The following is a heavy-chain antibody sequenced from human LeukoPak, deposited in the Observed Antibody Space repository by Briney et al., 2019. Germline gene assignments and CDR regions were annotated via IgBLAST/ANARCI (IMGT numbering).Heavy chain of an antibody. J-gene: IGHJ4*02. V-gene: IGHV5-10-1*01. CDR2: IDPSDAYT. CDR1: GYSFTSYW. Sequence: GESLKISCKGSGYSFTSYWISWVRQMPGKGLEWMGRIDPSDAYTSYSPSLQGHVTISSDKSISTAYLHWSSLKASDTAMYYCARHEGYSSHGQVYWGQGTLVTLSS. CDR3: ARHEGYSSHGQVY. D-gene: IGHD6-13*01.